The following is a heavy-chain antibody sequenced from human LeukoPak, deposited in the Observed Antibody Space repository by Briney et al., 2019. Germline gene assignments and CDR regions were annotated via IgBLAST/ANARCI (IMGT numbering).Heavy chain of an antibody. V-gene: IGHV4-4*07. CDR1: CGSISSYY. CDR2: IYTSGST. D-gene: IGHD1-1*01. CDR3: ARAVTGTAGPVYYYYYMDV. J-gene: IGHJ6*03. Sequence: SETLSLTCTVSCGSISSYYWSWIRQPAGKGLEWIGRIYTSGSTNYNPSLKSRVTISVDKSKNQFSLKLSSVTAADTAVYYCARAVTGTAGPVYYYYYMDVWGKGTTVTVSS.